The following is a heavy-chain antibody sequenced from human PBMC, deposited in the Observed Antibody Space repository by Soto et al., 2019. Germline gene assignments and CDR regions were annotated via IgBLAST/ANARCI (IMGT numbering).Heavy chain of an antibody. J-gene: IGHJ4*02. V-gene: IGHV3-30-3*01. CDR2: ISYDGSNK. CDR3: ARVPAPYNWNDSYYFDY. Sequence: QVQLVESGGGVVQPGRSLRLSCAASGFTFSSYAMHWVRQAPGKGLEWVAVISYDGSNKYYADSVKGRFTISRDNSKNTLYLQMNSLRAEDTAVYYYARVPAPYNWNDSYYFDYWGQGTLVTVSS. D-gene: IGHD1-20*01. CDR1: GFTFSSYA.